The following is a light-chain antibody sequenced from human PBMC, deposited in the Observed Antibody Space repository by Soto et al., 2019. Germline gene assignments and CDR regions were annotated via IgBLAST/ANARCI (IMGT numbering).Light chain of an antibody. J-gene: IGKJ4*01. CDR2: DAS. Sequence: DIQMTQSPSSLSASVGDRVTITCRASQDISNHLAWFQQKPGKAPKSLIYDASSLQSGVPSNFSGSASGTDFTLTISSLQPEDCATYYCHQYHNYPVTFGGGTKVEI. V-gene: IGKV1-16*02. CDR1: QDISNH. CDR3: HQYHNYPVT.